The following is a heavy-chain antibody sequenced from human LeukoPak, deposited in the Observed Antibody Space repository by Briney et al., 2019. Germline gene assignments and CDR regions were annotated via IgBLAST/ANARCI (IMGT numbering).Heavy chain of an antibody. Sequence: SETLSLTCTVSGYSISSGYYWGWIRQPPGKGLEWIGSIYHSGSTYYNPSLKSRVTISVDTSKNQFSLKLSSVTAADTAVYYCARAPPENLADYWGQGTLVTVSS. CDR2: IYHSGST. J-gene: IGHJ4*02. V-gene: IGHV4-38-2*02. CDR3: ARAPPENLADY. CDR1: GYSISSGYY.